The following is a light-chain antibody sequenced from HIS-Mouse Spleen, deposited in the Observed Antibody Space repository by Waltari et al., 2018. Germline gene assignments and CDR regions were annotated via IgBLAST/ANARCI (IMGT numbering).Light chain of an antibody. J-gene: IGLJ2*01. CDR3: NSRDSSGNHVV. CDR2: GKK. CDR1: SLRSYY. V-gene: IGLV3-19*01. Sequence: SSELTQDPAVSVALGQTVRITCQGDSLRSYYARWYQQKPGQAPVLVIYGKKNRPSWIPDRFSGSSSGNTASLTITGAQAEDEADDYCNSRDSSGNHVVFGGGTKLTVL.